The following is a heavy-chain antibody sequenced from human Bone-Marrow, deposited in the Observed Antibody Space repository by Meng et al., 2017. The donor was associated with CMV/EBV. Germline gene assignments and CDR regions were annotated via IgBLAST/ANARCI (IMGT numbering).Heavy chain of an antibody. CDR2: IYYSGST. CDR1: GASVSSNNYY. D-gene: IGHD1-26*01. V-gene: IGHV4-61*01. J-gene: IGHJ4*02. CDR3: ARGNGILDY. Sequence: SETLSLTCTVSGASVSSNNYYWGWIRQPPGKGLEWIGYIYYSGSTNYNPSLKSRVTISVDTSKNQFSLKLSSVTAADTAVYYCARGNGILDYWGQGTLVTVSS.